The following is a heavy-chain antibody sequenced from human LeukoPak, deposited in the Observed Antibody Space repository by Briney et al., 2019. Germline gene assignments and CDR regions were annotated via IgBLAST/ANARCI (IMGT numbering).Heavy chain of an antibody. V-gene: IGHV1-69*06. D-gene: IGHD4-23*01. CDR2: IIPMSDTT. CDR1: GGTFSSYA. J-gene: IGHJ6*02. Sequence: ASVKVSCKAPGGTFSSYAISWVQQAPGQGLEWMGRIIPMSDTTNHAQQFQGRVTITADKSASTAYMELSSLRSEDTAVYYCARDSSHVVIGSMDVWGQGTTVTVSS. CDR3: ARDSSHVVIGSMDV.